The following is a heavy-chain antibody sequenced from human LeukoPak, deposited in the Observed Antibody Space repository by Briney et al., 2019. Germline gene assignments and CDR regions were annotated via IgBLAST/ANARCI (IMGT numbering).Heavy chain of an antibody. CDR2: MNPNSGNT. CDR3: ARARGYCSGGSCYLLDY. Sequence: GASVKVSCKASGYTFTSYDINWVRQATGQGLEWMGWMNPNSGNTGYAQKFQGRVTMTRNTSISTAYMELSSLRSEDTAVYYCARARGYCSGGSCYLLDYWGQGTLVTVSS. J-gene: IGHJ4*02. D-gene: IGHD2-15*01. CDR1: GYTFTSYD. V-gene: IGHV1-8*01.